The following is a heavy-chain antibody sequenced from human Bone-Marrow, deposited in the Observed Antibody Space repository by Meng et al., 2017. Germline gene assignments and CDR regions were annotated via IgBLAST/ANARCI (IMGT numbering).Heavy chain of an antibody. CDR2: IYYSGST. Sequence: QVPLPQWGPGLLKLSETLSLTCAVYGGSFSGYYWSWIRQHPGKGLEYIGYIYYSGSTYYNPSLKSRVIISVDTSKNQFSLRLNSVTAADTAVYYCASLYGDSSVWYLDLWGRGTLVTVSS. V-gene: IGHV4-34*01. D-gene: IGHD4-17*01. CDR1: GGSFSGYY. J-gene: IGHJ2*01. CDR3: ASLYGDSSVWYLDL.